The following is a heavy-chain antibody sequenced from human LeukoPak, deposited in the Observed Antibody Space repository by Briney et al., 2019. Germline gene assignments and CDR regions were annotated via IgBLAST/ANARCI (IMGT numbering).Heavy chain of an antibody. J-gene: IGHJ6*02. Sequence: PSETLSLTCAVYGGSFSGYYWSWIRQPPGKGLEWIGEINHSGSTNYNPSLKSRVTISVDTSKNQFSLKLSSVTAADTAVYYCASSLIEYYYYGMDVWGQGTTVTVSS. CDR1: GGSFSGYY. V-gene: IGHV4-34*01. CDR3: ASSLIEYYYYGMDV. CDR2: INHSGST.